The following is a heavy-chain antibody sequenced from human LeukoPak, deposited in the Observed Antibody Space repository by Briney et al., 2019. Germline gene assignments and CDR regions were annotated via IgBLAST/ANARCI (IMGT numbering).Heavy chain of an antibody. V-gene: IGHV1-69*05. Sequence: GASVKVSCKASGGTFSSYAISWVRQAPGQGLVWMGGIIPIFGTANYAQKFQGRVTITTDESTSTAYMELSSLRSEDTAVYYCAREADGSGSYYPYYYYMDVWGKGTTVTVSS. J-gene: IGHJ6*03. CDR2: IIPIFGTA. CDR1: GGTFSSYA. CDR3: AREADGSGSYYPYYYYMDV. D-gene: IGHD3-10*01.